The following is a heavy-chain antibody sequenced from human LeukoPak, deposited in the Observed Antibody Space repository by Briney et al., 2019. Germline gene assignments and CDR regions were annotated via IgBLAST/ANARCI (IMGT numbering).Heavy chain of an antibody. CDR1: GVSFSSYW. V-gene: IGHV3-74*01. Sequence: GGSLRLSCAASGVSFSSYWMHWVRHEPGQGVVWVSRIIDDSSTTTYADSVMRRFTISTGNTANTLFLQKSSLRAVDTTVFYCARGYGAYSYWGEGTLVSLSS. J-gene: IGHJ4*02. CDR2: IIDDSSTT. CDR3: ARGYGAYSY. D-gene: IGHD4/OR15-4a*01.